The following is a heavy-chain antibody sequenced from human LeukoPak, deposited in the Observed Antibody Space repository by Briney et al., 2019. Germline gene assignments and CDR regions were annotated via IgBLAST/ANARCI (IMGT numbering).Heavy chain of an antibody. J-gene: IGHJ4*02. D-gene: IGHD5-18*01. CDR1: GFTFSSYA. Sequence: GGSLRLSCAASGFTFSSYAMSWVRQAPGKGLEWVSAISGSGGSTYYADSVKGRFTISRDNSKNTLYLQMNSLRAEDTAVYYCARDLQVSLNTAMVTAYDYWGQGTLVTVSS. CDR2: ISGSGGST. CDR3: ARDLQVSLNTAMVTAYDY. V-gene: IGHV3-23*01.